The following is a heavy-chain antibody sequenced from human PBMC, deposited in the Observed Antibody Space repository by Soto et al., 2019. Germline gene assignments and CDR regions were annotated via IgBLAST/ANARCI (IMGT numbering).Heavy chain of an antibody. V-gene: IGHV4-31*03. Sequence: QVQLQESGPGLVKPSQTLSLTCTVSSGSISSGGYYWSWIRQHPGKGLEWIGYIYYSGSTYYNPSLKSRFTISEDTSKNQSSLKLTSVPAADTAIYYWARGYSSSCYPDYWGQGTLVTVSS. D-gene: IGHD6-13*01. CDR3: ARGYSSSCYPDY. CDR1: SGSISSGGYY. J-gene: IGHJ4*02. CDR2: IYYSGST.